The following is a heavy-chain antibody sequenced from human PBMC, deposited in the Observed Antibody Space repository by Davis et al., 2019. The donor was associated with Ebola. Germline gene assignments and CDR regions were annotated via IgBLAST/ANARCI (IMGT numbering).Heavy chain of an antibody. D-gene: IGHD4-17*01. V-gene: IGHV3-66*01. CDR3: ARGETTVTTVWFDP. Sequence: GESLKISCAASGFTVSSNYMSWVRQAPGKGLEWVSVIYSGGSTYYADSVKGRFTISRDNSKNTLYLQMSSLRAEDTAVYYCARGETTVTTVWFDPWGQGTLVTVSS. CDR2: IYSGGST. CDR1: GFTVSSNY. J-gene: IGHJ5*02.